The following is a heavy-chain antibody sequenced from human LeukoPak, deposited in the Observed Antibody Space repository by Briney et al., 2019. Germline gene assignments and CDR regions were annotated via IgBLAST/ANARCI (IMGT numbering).Heavy chain of an antibody. CDR2: MDPNSGNT. D-gene: IGHD2-15*01. Sequence: SVKVSCKASGYTFTSYGISWVRQATAQGLEGMGWMDPNSGNTGYAQKFQGRVTITRNTSISTAYMELSSLRSEDTDVYYCARAYCSGGSCYSALKYFDYWGQGTLVTVSS. CDR3: ARAYCSGGSCYSALKYFDY. CDR1: GYTFTSYG. V-gene: IGHV1-8*03. J-gene: IGHJ4*02.